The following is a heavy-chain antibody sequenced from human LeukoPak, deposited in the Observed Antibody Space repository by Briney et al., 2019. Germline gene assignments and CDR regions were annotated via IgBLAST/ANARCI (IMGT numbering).Heavy chain of an antibody. D-gene: IGHD6-19*01. CDR1: RFTFSSYP. Sequence: GGSLRLSCAASRFTFSSYPMSWVRQPPGKGLEWVASISGSGATTYYADSVKGRFTISRDNSKNTLYLQMNSLRAEDTAVYYCAKPRVQWLEYFDYWGQGTLVTVSS. CDR3: AKPRVQWLEYFDY. V-gene: IGHV3-23*01. CDR2: ISGSGATT. J-gene: IGHJ4*02.